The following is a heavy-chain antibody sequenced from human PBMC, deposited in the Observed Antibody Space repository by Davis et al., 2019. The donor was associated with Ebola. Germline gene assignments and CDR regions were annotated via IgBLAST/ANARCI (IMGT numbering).Heavy chain of an antibody. D-gene: IGHD3-22*01. CDR2: ISGSGGST. CDR3: AREGWKYYYDSSGYHTYYGMDV. J-gene: IGHJ6*04. V-gene: IGHV3-23*01. Sequence: GESLKISCAASGFTFSDYYMSWVRQAPGKGLEWVSAISGSGGSTYYADSVKGRFTISRDNSKNTLYLQMNSLRAEDTAVYYCAREGWKYYYDSSGYHTYYGMDVWGKGTTVTVSS. CDR1: GFTFSDYY.